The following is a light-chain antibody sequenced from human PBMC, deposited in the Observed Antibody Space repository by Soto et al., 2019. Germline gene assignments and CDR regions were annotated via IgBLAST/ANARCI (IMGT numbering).Light chain of an antibody. V-gene: IGKV3-11*01. J-gene: IGKJ2*01. CDR1: ESISNY. CDR3: QQRRDWPPKYT. CDR2: DAS. Sequence: EIVLTQSPATLSLSPGERATLSCRASESISNYLAWYQRKPGQAPRLLIYDASRRATGILGRFSGSGSGTDFTLTISSLEPEDFAVYYCQQRRDWPPKYTFGQGTKLEIK.